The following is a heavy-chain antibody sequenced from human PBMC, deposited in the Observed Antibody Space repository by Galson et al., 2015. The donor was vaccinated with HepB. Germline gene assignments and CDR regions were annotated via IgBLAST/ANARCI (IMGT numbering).Heavy chain of an antibody. CDR2: IIPILGIA. CDR3: ARGGIMVRGVTYGMDV. J-gene: IGHJ6*02. Sequence: SVKVSCKASGGTFSSYAISWVRQAPGQGLEWMGRIIPILGIANYAQKFQGRVTITADKSTSTVYMELSSLRSEDTAVYYCARGGIMVRGVTYGMDVWGQGTTVTVSS. CDR1: GGTFSSYA. V-gene: IGHV1-69*04. D-gene: IGHD3-10*01.